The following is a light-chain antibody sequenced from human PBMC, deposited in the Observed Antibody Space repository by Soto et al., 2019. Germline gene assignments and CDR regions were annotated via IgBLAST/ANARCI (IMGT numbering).Light chain of an antibody. CDR2: GAS. V-gene: IGKV3-20*01. CDR3: QQYGGVPFT. CDR1: QSVTSNY. Sequence: EVVLTQSPCTLSLSPGERATLSCRASQSVTSNYLAWYQQKPGQAPRLLIYGASSRATGIPDRFSGSGSGTDFTLTISRLEPEDFVVYYCQQYGGVPFTFGPGTNVDMK. J-gene: IGKJ3*01.